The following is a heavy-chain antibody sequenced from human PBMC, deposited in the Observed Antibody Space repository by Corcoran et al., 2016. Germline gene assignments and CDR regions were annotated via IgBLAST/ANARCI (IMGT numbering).Heavy chain of an antibody. V-gene: IGHV3-7*01. Sequence: EVQLVESGGRLVQPGGSLRLSCAASGFTFSNHWMNWVRQAPGKGPEWVANINEDGSGTYHVDSVRGRFTISRDNAKNSLYLQMNILRAEDTVIYYCVRGVDYWGRGTLVTVSS. CDR2: INEDGSGT. J-gene: IGHJ4*02. CDR1: GFTFSNHW. CDR3: VRGVDY.